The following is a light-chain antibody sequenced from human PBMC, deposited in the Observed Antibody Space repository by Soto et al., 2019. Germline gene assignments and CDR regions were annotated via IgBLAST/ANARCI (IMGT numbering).Light chain of an antibody. Sequence: QSVPTQPRSVSGSPGQTVTISCTGTSRDVGFSNYNSWYQQHPGEAPKLVIYDVAQRPSGVPDRLSGSRSGKTASLTISGLQPDDEGDYYCCSYVGGDTLIFGSGTKLTVL. CDR1: SRDVGFSNY. J-gene: IGLJ1*01. V-gene: IGLV2-11*01. CDR3: CSYVGGDTLI. CDR2: DVA.